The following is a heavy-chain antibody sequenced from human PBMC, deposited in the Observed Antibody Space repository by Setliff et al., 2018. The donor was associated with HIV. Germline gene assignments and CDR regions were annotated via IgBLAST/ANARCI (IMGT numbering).Heavy chain of an antibody. CDR3: ARDTSRSDESAFDI. V-gene: IGHV3-48*04. J-gene: IGHJ3*02. CDR1: GFTFSSYS. CDR2: TSSSGATI. D-gene: IGHD6-19*01. Sequence: PGGSLRLSCAASGFTFSSYSMNWVRQAPGKGLDWVSYTSSSGATIYYADSVKGRFTIYRDNTKNSLYLQMNILRTDDTAVYYCARDTSRSDESAFDIWGQGTMVTVSS.